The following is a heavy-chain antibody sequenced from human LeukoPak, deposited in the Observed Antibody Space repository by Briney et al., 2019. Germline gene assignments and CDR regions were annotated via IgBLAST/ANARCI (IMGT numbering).Heavy chain of an antibody. CDR1: GYTFTSYG. CDR3: ARERNLNLIDY. CDR2: ISAYNGNT. J-gene: IGHJ4*02. D-gene: IGHD1-14*01. Sequence: ASVKVSCKASGYTFTSYGISWVRQSPGQGLEWMGWISAYNGNTNYAQKLQGRVTMTTDTSTSTAYMELRSLRSEDTAVYYCARERNLNLIDYWGQGTLVTVSS. V-gene: IGHV1-18*01.